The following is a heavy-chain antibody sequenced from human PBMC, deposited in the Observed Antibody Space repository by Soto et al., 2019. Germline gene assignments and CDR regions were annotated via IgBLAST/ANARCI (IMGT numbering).Heavy chain of an antibody. CDR1: GYSFTSYW. D-gene: IGHD6-13*01. V-gene: IGHV5-10-1*01. Sequence: PGESLKISCKGSGYSFTSYWISWVRQMPGKGLEWMGRIDPSDSYTNYSPSFQGHVTISADKSISTAYLQWSSLKASDTAMYYCARHEQQLVTHFDYWGQGTLVTVSS. CDR3: ARHEQQLVTHFDY. CDR2: IDPSDSYT. J-gene: IGHJ4*02.